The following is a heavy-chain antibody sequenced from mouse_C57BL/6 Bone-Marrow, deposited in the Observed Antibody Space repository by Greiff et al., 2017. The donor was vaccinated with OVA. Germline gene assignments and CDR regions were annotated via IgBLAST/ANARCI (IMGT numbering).Heavy chain of an antibody. CDR3: ARHPLLRYQYYFDY. CDR1: GFTFSSYT. CDR2: ISGGGGNT. J-gene: IGHJ2*01. D-gene: IGHD1-1*01. Sequence: EVKLVEPGGGLVKPGGSLKLSCAASGFTFSSYTMSWVRQTPEQRLEWVATISGGGGNTYYPDSVKGRFTISRDNAKNTLYLQMSSLRSEDTALYYCARHPLLRYQYYFDYWGQGTTLTVSS. V-gene: IGHV5-9*01.